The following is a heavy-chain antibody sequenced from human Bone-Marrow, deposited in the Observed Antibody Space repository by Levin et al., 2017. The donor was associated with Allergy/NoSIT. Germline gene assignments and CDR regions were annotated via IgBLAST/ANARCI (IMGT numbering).Heavy chain of an antibody. Sequence: QPGGSLRLSCAVSGFIFSSYVMHWVRQAPGKRLEWVAIISNDGNKKYYADSVKGRFSISRDNSRNTLYLQMSSLRAEDTAVYYCARAPRDGYNKTFDYWGQGTLVTVSS. V-gene: IGHV3-30-3*01. D-gene: IGHD5-24*01. J-gene: IGHJ4*02. CDR1: GFIFSSYV. CDR2: ISNDGNKK. CDR3: ARAPRDGYNKTFDY.